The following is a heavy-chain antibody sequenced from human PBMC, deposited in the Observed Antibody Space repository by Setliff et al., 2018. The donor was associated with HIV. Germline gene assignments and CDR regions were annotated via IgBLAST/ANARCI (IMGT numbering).Heavy chain of an antibody. J-gene: IGHJ4*02. CDR2: ISGSGGST. V-gene: IGHV3-23*01. CDR1: GFTFSSYA. Sequence: GGSLRLSCAASGFTFSSYAMSWVRQAPGKGLEWVSAISGSGGSTYYADSVKGRFTISRDNSQNMIYLQLNNLRTEDTGVYYCAREYSFGSNLDSWGQGTLVTVSS. CDR3: AREYSFGSNLDS. D-gene: IGHD5-18*01.